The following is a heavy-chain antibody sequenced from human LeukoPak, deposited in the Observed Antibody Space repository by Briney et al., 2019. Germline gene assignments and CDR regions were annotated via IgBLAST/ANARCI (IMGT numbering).Heavy chain of an antibody. CDR1: GFTFSSYS. J-gene: IGHJ1*01. CDR3: AAGYYGWDYFQH. CDR2: ISSSSSYI. D-gene: IGHD3-9*01. V-gene: IGHV3-21*01. Sequence: KSGGSLRLSCAASGFTFSSYSMNWVRQAPGKGLEWVSSISSSSSYIYYADSVKGRFTISRDNAKNTLYLQMNSLRAEDTAVYYCAAGYYGWDYFQHWGQGTLVTVSS.